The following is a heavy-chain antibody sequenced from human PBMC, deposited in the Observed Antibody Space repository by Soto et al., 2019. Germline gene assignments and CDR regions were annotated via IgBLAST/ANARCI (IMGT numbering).Heavy chain of an antibody. V-gene: IGHV1-3*01. Sequence: QVQLVQSGAEVKKPGASVKVSCKASGYTFTSYAMHWVRQAPGQRLEWMGWINAGNGNTTYSQKFQGRVTITRDTSASTAYMELSSLRSEDTAVYYCARDMDIVVVTGYFQHWGQGTLVTVSS. CDR3: ARDMDIVVVTGYFQH. J-gene: IGHJ1*01. D-gene: IGHD2-21*01. CDR1: GYTFTSYA. CDR2: INAGNGNT.